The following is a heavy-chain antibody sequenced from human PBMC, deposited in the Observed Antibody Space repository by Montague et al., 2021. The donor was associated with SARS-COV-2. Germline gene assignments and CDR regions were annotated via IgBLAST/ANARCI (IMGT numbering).Heavy chain of an antibody. CDR2: VYYSGSP. V-gene: IGHV4-39*01. CDR1: GDSIRSSGYY. J-gene: IGHJ5*02. CDR3: ARLGFVELWLNLGWFDP. D-gene: IGHD3-16*02. Sequence: SETLSLTCSVSGDSIRSSGYYWGWIRQPPGKGLEWIATVYYSGSPNYNPSLKSRVTMPVDTSKNQFSLELRSVTAADTAVYYCARLGFVELWLNLGWFDPGGQGTLVTVSP.